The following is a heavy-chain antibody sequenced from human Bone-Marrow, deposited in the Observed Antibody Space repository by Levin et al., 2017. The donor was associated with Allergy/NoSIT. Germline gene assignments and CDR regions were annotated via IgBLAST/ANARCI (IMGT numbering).Heavy chain of an antibody. CDR1: GGTFSTST. CDR2: NLPALNIT. J-gene: IGHJ4*02. V-gene: IGHV1-69*04. Sequence: KISCKASGGTFSTSTVTWVRQAPGQGVEWMGRNLPALNITNYAQKFQGRVTITADKFTSTTYIEVSSLRSDDTAVYYCATDHATYDRGGNLGYWGQGTLVPVSS. CDR3: ATDHATYDRGGNLGY. D-gene: IGHD3-22*01.